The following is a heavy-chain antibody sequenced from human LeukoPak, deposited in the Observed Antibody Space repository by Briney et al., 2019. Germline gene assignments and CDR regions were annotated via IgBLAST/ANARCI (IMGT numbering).Heavy chain of an antibody. D-gene: IGHD5-18*01. CDR1: GYTFTSYG. CDR3: ARDPYSYRLRY. Sequence: ASVKVSCKASGYTFTSYGFSWVRQAPGQGLEWMGWINSNTGNPTYAQGFTGRFVFSLDTSVSTAYLQISSLKAEDTAVYYCARDPYSYRLRYWDQGTLVTVSS. V-gene: IGHV7-4-1*02. CDR2: INSNTGNP. J-gene: IGHJ4*02.